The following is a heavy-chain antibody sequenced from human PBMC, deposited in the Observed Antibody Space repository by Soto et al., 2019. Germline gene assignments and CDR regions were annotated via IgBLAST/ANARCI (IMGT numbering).Heavy chain of an antibody. Sequence: ILSLTCAVSGGSISSGGCSCSWIRQPPGKGLEWIGEINNSGNINYNTSLKSRVTILVDTAKKQISLRLSSVTAADTAVYYCARGLILWFGELSRRGGYYYYMDVWGKGTTVTVSS. D-gene: IGHD3-10*01. J-gene: IGHJ6*03. V-gene: IGHV4-30-2*01. CDR1: GGSISSGGCS. CDR2: INNSGNI. CDR3: ARGLILWFGELSRRGGYYYYMDV.